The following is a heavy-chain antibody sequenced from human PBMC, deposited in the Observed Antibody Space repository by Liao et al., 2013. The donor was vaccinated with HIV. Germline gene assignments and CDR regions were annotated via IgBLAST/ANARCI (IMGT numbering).Heavy chain of an antibody. Sequence: QLQLQESGPGLVKPSETLSLTCSVSGGSLDSGYYHWGWVRQPPGKGLEWIGYIYYGGKTSYNPALQSRATISGDTSKNQFSLKLSSVTAADTAVYYCARSMLLRPNWFDPWGQGTLVTVSS. CDR1: GGSLDSGYYH. D-gene: IGHD2-15*01. V-gene: IGHV4-39*07. CDR2: IYYGGKT. CDR3: ARSMLLRPNWFDP. J-gene: IGHJ5*02.